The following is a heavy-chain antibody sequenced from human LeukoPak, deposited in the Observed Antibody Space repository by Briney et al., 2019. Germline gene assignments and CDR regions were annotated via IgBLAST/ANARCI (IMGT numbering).Heavy chain of an antibody. J-gene: IGHJ5*02. V-gene: IGHV5-51*01. D-gene: IGHD2-21*02. CDR2: IYPGDSDT. CDR3: ARHIAVTPKTNWFDP. Sequence: GESLKISCKGSGYSFTSYWIGWVRQMPGKGLEWMGIIYPGDSDTRYSPSFQGQVTISADKSISTAYLQWSSLKASDTAMYYCARHIAVTPKTNWFDPWGQGTLVTVSS. CDR1: GYSFTSYW.